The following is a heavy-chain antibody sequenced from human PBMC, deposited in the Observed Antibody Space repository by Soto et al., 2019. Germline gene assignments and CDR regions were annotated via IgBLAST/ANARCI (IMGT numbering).Heavy chain of an antibody. J-gene: IGHJ6*02. CDR2: ISWNSGSI. CDR1: GFTFDDYA. Sequence: GGSLRLSCAASGFTFDDYAMHWVRQAPGKGLEWVSGISWNSGSIGYADSVKGRFTISRDNAKNSLYLQMNSLRAEDTALYYCAKDIRVCSSTSCPGGMDVWGQGTTVTVSS. V-gene: IGHV3-9*01. D-gene: IGHD2-2*01. CDR3: AKDIRVCSSTSCPGGMDV.